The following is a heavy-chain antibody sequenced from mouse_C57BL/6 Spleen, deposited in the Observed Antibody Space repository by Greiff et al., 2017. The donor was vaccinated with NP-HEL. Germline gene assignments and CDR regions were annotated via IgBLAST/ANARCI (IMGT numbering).Heavy chain of an antibody. CDR1: GYTFTRYW. J-gene: IGHJ4*01. D-gene: IGHD1-2*01. V-gene: IGHV1-53*01. CDR2: INPSNGGT. CDR3: ARRIRREGAMDY. Sequence: QVQLQQPGTELVKPGASVKLSCKASGYTFTRYWMHWVKQRPGQGLEWIGNINPSNGGTNYNEKFKSKATLTADKSSSTAYMQLSSLTSEDTAVYYCARRIRREGAMDYWGQGTSVTVSS.